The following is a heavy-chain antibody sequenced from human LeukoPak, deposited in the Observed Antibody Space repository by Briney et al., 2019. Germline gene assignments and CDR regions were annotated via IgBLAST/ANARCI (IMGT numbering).Heavy chain of an antibody. CDR1: GYTFTNYH. Sequence: GASVTVSCKASGYTFTNYHMHWVRQAPGQGLEWMGMITPSDGSTNYAQKFQGRVTMTRDMSTSTVYMELSSLRSEDTAVYYCARVGGWYRYFFDYWGQGTLLTVSS. CDR2: ITPSDGST. CDR3: ARVGGWYRYFFDY. D-gene: IGHD6-19*01. J-gene: IGHJ4*02. V-gene: IGHV1-46*01.